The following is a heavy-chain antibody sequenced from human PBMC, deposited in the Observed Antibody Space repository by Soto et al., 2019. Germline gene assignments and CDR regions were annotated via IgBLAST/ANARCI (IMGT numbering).Heavy chain of an antibody. CDR3: ASTVVDISAFDI. CDR1: GGTFSSYA. D-gene: IGHD5-12*01. V-gene: IGHV1-69*13. Sequence: VKVSCKASGGTFSSYAISWVRQAPGQGLEWMGGIIPIFGTANYAQKFQGRVTITADKSTSTAYMELSSLRSEDTAVYYCASTVVDISAFDIWGQGTMVTVSS. J-gene: IGHJ3*02. CDR2: IIPIFGTA.